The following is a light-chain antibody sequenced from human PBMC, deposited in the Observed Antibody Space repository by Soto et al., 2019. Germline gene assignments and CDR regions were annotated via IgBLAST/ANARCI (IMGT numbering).Light chain of an antibody. J-gene: IGKJ5*01. Sequence: DIPMTQSPSSLSASVGDRVTITCQASQTIDHYLNWYQQKPGKAPNLLIYDASSLKTGVPSRFSGSGSGTDFTFTINSLQPEDFATYYCQHYDHVQVTFGQGTRLEIK. V-gene: IGKV1-33*01. CDR1: QTIDHY. CDR3: QHYDHVQVT. CDR2: DAS.